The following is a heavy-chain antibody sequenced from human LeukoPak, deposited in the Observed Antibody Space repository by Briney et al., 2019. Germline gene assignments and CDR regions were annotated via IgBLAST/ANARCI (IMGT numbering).Heavy chain of an antibody. D-gene: IGHD6-19*01. CDR1: GFTFSSNA. Sequence: GGSLRLSCAASGFTFSSNAMNWVRQAPGKGLEWVSSISMSSTYIYYADSVKGRFTNSRDNAKNSLYLQMDSLRDEDTAVYYCTRAPYSSGWYTVDFWGQGTLVTVSS. CDR2: ISMSSTYI. V-gene: IGHV3-21*01. J-gene: IGHJ4*02. CDR3: TRAPYSSGWYTVDF.